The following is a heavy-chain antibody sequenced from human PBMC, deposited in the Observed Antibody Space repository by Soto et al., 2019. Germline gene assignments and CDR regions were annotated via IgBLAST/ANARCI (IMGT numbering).Heavy chain of an antibody. Sequence: PSETLSLTCAVYGGSFSGYYLSWIRQPPGKGLEWIGEINHSGSTNYNPSLKSRVTISVDTSKNQFSLKLSSVTAADTAVYYCARLRPMVRGVFVPFDYWGQGTLVTVSS. CDR1: GGSFSGYY. D-gene: IGHD3-10*01. J-gene: IGHJ4*02. CDR2: INHSGST. CDR3: ARLRPMVRGVFVPFDY. V-gene: IGHV4-34*01.